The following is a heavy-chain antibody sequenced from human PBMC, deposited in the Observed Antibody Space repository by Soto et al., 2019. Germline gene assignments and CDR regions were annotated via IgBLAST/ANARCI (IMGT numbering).Heavy chain of an antibody. CDR1: GFTFSSYG. Sequence: GGSLRLSCAASGFTFSSYGMHWVRQAPGKGLEWVAVISYDGSNKYYADSVKGRFTISRDNSKNTLYLQMNSLRAEDTAVYYCAKGGMATVSNNWFDPWGQGTLVTVSS. CDR3: AKGGMATVSNNWFDP. CDR2: ISYDGSNK. J-gene: IGHJ5*02. D-gene: IGHD4-17*01. V-gene: IGHV3-30*18.